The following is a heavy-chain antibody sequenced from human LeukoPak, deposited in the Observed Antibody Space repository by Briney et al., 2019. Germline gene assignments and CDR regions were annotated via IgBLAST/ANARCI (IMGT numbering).Heavy chain of an antibody. CDR2: IWYDGSNK. Sequence: GGSLSLSCAASGFTLSSYGMHWVRQAPGKGLEWVAVIWYDGSNKYYADSVKGRFTISRDNSKNTLYLQMNSLRAEDTAVYYCARRGEGYYDSSGYPDYWGQGTLVTVSS. CDR3: ARRGEGYYDSSGYPDY. D-gene: IGHD3-22*01. J-gene: IGHJ4*02. V-gene: IGHV3-33*01. CDR1: GFTLSSYG.